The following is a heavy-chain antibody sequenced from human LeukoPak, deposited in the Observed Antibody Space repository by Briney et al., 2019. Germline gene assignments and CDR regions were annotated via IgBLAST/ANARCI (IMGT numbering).Heavy chain of an antibody. V-gene: IGHV3-7*01. D-gene: IGHD3-10*01. Sequence: RSGGSLRLSCTASEFTFSNYWMTWVRQAPGKGLEWVANIKQDGSERHYVDSVKGRFTISRDNAKNSLYLQMNSLRAEDTAVYYCATDQAGGLDSWGQGTLVTVSS. CDR1: EFTFSNYW. CDR2: IKQDGSER. CDR3: ATDQAGGLDS. J-gene: IGHJ4*02.